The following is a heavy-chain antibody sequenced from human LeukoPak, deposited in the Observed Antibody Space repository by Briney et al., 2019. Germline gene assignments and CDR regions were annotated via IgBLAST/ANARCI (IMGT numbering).Heavy chain of an antibody. J-gene: IGHJ5*02. CDR3: ARERRFRNWFDP. CDR1: GFTFSSYA. Sequence: GGSLRLSCAASGFTFSSYAMHWVRQAPGKGLEWVAVISYDGSNKYYADSVKGRFTISRDNSKNTLYLQMNSLRAEDTAVYYCARERRFRNWFDPWGQGTLVTVSS. CDR2: ISYDGSNK. D-gene: IGHD2-21*01. V-gene: IGHV3-30*04.